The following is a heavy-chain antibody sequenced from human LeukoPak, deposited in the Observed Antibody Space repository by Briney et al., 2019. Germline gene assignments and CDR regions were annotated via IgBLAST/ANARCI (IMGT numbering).Heavy chain of an antibody. CDR3: AKGIYSSGWSYFDY. CDR1: GFTLSNSA. CDR2: LSGSGITT. Sequence: GGSLRLSCAASGFTLSNSAMSWVRQAPGKGLEWVSTLSGSGITTYYADSVKGRFTISRDNSKNTLYLQMNSLRAEDTAVYYCAKGIYSSGWSYFDYCGHGTLVTVSS. V-gene: IGHV3-23*01. D-gene: IGHD6-19*01. J-gene: IGHJ4*01.